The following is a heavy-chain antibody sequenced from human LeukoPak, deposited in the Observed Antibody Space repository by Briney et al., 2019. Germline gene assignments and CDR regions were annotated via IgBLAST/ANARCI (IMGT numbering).Heavy chain of an antibody. Sequence: PSETLSLTCAVYGGSFSGYYWSWIRQPPGKGLEWIGEINHSGSTNYNPSLKSRVTISVDTSKNQFSLKLSSVTAADTAVYYCARDRVGASYHAFDIWGQGTMVTVSS. CDR2: INHSGST. V-gene: IGHV4-34*01. D-gene: IGHD1-26*01. CDR1: GGSFSGYY. CDR3: ARDRVGASYHAFDI. J-gene: IGHJ3*02.